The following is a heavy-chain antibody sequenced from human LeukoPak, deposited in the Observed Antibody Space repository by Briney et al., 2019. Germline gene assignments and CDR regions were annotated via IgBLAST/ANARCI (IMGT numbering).Heavy chain of an antibody. J-gene: IGHJ5*02. CDR1: GYTFTGYY. CDR2: FDPEDGET. Sequence: EASVKVSGKTSGYTFTGYYIHWVRQAPGKGLEWMGGFDPEDGETIYAQKFQGRVTMTEDTSTDTAYMELSSLRSEDTAVYYCATDKRIVGATSSWFDPWGQGTLVTVSS. CDR3: ATDKRIVGATSSWFDP. V-gene: IGHV1-24*01. D-gene: IGHD1-26*01.